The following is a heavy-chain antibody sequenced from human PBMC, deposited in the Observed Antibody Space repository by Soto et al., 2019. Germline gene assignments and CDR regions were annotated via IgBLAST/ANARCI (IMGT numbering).Heavy chain of an antibody. CDR3: ARRVTMVRGPYYYYAMDV. D-gene: IGHD3-10*01. J-gene: IGHJ6*02. CDR2: ITSTSSTK. Sequence: GGSLRLSCAASGFTFSSHTMNWVRQAPGKGLEWISYITSTSSTKNYADSVKGRFTISRDNANNSLYLQMNSLRDEDTAVYYCARRVTMVRGPYYYYAMDVWGQGTTVTVSS. V-gene: IGHV3-48*02. CDR1: GFTFSSHT.